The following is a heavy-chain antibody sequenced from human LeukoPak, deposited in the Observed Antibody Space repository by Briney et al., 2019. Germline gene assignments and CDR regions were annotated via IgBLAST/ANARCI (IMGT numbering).Heavy chain of an antibody. Sequence: PSETLSLTCTVSGGSISSGDYYWSWIRQPPGKGLEWIGYIYYSGSTYYNPSLKSRVTISVDTSKNQFSLKLSPVTAADTAVYYCGAGDSSGQIDYWGQGTLVTVSS. V-gene: IGHV4-30-4*08. J-gene: IGHJ4*02. D-gene: IGHD3-22*01. CDR3: GAGDSSGQIDY. CDR2: IYYSGST. CDR1: GGSISSGDYY.